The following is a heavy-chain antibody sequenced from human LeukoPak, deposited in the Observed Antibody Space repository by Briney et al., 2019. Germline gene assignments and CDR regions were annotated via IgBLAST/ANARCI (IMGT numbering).Heavy chain of an antibody. CDR2: ISSSSSYI. D-gene: IGHD6-13*01. CDR1: GFTFSSYS. CDR3: ARPLPRGSSWYDAYYYYYMDV. Sequence: GGSLRLSCAASGFTFSSYSMNWVRQAPGKGLEWVSSISSSSSYIYYADSVKGRFTISRDNAKNSLYLQMNSLRAEDTAVYYCARPLPRGSSWYDAYYYYYMDVWGKGTTVTVSS. V-gene: IGHV3-21*01. J-gene: IGHJ6*03.